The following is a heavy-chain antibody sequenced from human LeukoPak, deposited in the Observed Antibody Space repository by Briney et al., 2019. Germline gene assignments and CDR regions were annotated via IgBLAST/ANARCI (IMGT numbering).Heavy chain of an antibody. CDR2: IYHSGNT. CDR1: GGSISSSGVY. J-gene: IGHJ6*03. V-gene: IGHV4-39*07. D-gene: IGHD4-23*01. CDR3: ATRPTPPYYYYYMDV. Sequence: PSETLSLTCTVSGGSISSSGVYWGWIRQPPGKGLEWIGTIYHSGNTHYNTSLKSRVTISIDTSKNQFSLKLSSVTSADTAVYFCATRPTPPYYYYYMDVWGKGTTVTVSS.